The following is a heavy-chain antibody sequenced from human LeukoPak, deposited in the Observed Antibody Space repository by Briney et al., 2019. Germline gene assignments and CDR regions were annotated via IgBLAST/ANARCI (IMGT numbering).Heavy chain of an antibody. Sequence: GGSLRLSCAASGFTFSSYWMSWVRQAPGKGLEWVANIKQDGSEKYYVDSVKGRFTISRDNAKNSLYLQMNSLRAEDTAVYYCAKSGRTSCSTSCYYFDYWGQGTLVTVSS. CDR2: IKQDGSEK. J-gene: IGHJ4*02. V-gene: IGHV3-7*01. CDR3: AKSGRTSCSTSCYYFDY. D-gene: IGHD2-2*01. CDR1: GFTFSSYW.